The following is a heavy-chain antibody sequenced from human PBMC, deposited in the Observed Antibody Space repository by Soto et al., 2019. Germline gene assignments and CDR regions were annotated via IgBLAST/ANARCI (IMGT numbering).Heavy chain of an antibody. CDR1: GFTFTSSA. V-gene: IGHV1-58*02. CDR3: AAVPALTGENYYYGMDV. Sequence: QMQLVQSGPEVKKPGTSVKVSCKASGFTFTSSAMQWVRQARGQHLEWIGWIVVGSGNTNYAQKFQERVTITRDMSTSTAYMELSSLRSEDTAVYYCAAVPALTGENYYYGMDVWGQGTTVTVSS. CDR2: IVVGSGNT. D-gene: IGHD7-27*01. J-gene: IGHJ6*02.